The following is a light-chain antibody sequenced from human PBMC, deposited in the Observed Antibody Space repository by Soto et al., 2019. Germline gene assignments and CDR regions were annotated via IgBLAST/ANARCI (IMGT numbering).Light chain of an antibody. CDR2: DGS. CDR3: QQYTSSSPWT. V-gene: IGKV1-5*01. CDR1: QSIGRL. Sequence: DIQMTQSPSTLSASVGDRVTITCRASQSIGRLLAWYQQKPGKAPNLLIYDGSSLEGGVPSRFSGSGSGTEFTLTISSLQPDDFAPYYCQQYTSSSPWTFGQGTNVEIK. J-gene: IGKJ1*01.